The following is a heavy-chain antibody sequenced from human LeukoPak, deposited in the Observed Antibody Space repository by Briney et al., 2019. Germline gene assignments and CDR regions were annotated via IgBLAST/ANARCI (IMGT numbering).Heavy chain of an antibody. J-gene: IGHJ2*01. CDR3: AKSMTLQWRGFFDL. V-gene: IGHV3-23*01. D-gene: IGHD6-19*01. CDR2: ISDSGANT. Sequence: GGSLRLSCAASGFTFSTYAMSWVRQAPGKGLEWVSTISDSGANTYYADSVRGRFTISRDNSKNTLYLQKNSLGADDTAIYYCAKSMTLQWRGFFDLWGRGTHVTVSS. CDR1: GFTFSTYA.